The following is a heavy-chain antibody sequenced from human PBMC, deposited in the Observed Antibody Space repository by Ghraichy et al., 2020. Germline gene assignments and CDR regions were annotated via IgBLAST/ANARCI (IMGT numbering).Heavy chain of an antibody. CDR3: ARRRDNYDFWSAYSP. CDR1: GFPFNTYW. Sequence: GGSLRLSCEASGFPFNTYWMGWVRQAPEKGLEWVANIKQDGTEKYYVDSVKGRFTISRDNAKNSVYLQMNSLRPEDTAVYYCARRRDNYDFWSAYSPWGQGTLVTVSS. J-gene: IGHJ5*02. CDR2: IKQDGTEK. V-gene: IGHV3-7*01. D-gene: IGHD3-3*01.